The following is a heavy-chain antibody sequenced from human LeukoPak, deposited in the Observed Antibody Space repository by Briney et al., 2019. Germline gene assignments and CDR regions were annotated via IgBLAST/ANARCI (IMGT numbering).Heavy chain of an antibody. D-gene: IGHD3-22*01. J-gene: IGHJ5*02. Sequence: PSETLSLTCTVSGGSISSYYWSWLRQPPGKGLEWIGYIYTSGSTNYNPSLKSRVTTSVDTSKNQFSLKLSSVTAADTAVYYCARLGGYDSSGYSPLAWIDPWGQGTLVTVSS. V-gene: IGHV4-4*09. CDR1: GGSISSYY. CDR2: IYTSGST. CDR3: ARLGGYDSSGYSPLAWIDP.